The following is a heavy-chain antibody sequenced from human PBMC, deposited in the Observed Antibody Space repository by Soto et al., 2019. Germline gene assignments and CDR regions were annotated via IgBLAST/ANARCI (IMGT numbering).Heavy chain of an antibody. CDR2: IHYSGST. Sequence: PSETLSLTCTVSGGSISSYFWSWIRQPPGRGLEWIGHIHYSGSTNYNPSLKSRVTISVDTSKNQVSLKPSSVTAADAAMYFFARQVSSAWPNYYYYGMDVWGQGTTVTVSS. CDR1: GGSISSYF. D-gene: IGHD6-25*01. V-gene: IGHV4-59*08. J-gene: IGHJ6*02. CDR3: ARQVSSAWPNYYYYGMDV.